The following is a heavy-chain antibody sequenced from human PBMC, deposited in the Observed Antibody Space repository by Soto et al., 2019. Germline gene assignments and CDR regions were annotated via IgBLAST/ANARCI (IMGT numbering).Heavy chain of an antibody. CDR2: IYSGGST. CDR3: ARDRVESGYPEYFQH. V-gene: IGHV3-53*01. J-gene: IGHJ1*01. D-gene: IGHD3-22*01. Sequence: EVQLVESGGGLIQPGGSRRLSCAASGFTVSSNYMSWVRQAPGKGLEWVSVIYSGGSTYYADSVKGRFTISRDNSKNTRYLQMNSLRAEDTAVYYCARDRVESGYPEYFQHWGQGTLVTVSS. CDR1: GFTVSSNY.